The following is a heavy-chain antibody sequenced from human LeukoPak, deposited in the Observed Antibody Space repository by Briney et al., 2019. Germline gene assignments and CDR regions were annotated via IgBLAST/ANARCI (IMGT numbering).Heavy chain of an antibody. CDR2: IYYSGST. D-gene: IGHD4-17*01. J-gene: IGHJ3*02. Sequence: SETLSLTCTVSGGSISSYYWSWIRQPPGKGLEWIGYIYYSGSTNYNPSLKSRVTISVDTSRNQFSLKLSSVTAADTAVYYCARVFEWGSVTTGAFDIWGQGTMVTVSS. CDR3: ARVFEWGSVTTGAFDI. V-gene: IGHV4-59*01. CDR1: GGSISSYY.